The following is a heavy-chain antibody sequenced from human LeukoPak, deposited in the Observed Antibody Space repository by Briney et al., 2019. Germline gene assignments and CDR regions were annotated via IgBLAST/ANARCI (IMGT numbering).Heavy chain of an antibody. CDR1: GYTFTSYD. D-gene: IGHD3-22*01. J-gene: IGHJ6*02. CDR3: ARAGYYYDSSGYPDGMDV. V-gene: IGHV1-8*01. CDR2: MNPNSGNI. Sequence: ASVKVSCKASGYTFTSYDINWVRQATGQGLEWMGWMNPNSGNIGYAQKFQGRVTMTRNTAISTAYMELSSLRSEDTAVYYCARAGYYYDSSGYPDGMDVWGQGTTVTVSS.